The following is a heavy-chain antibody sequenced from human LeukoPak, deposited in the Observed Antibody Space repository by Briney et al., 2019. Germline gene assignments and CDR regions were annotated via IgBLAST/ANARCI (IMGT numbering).Heavy chain of an antibody. Sequence: ASVKVSCKASGYTFTSYDINWVRQATGQGLEWMGWMNPNSGNTGYAQKFQGGVTMTRNTSISTAYMELSSLRSEDTAVYYCARGRAGYCSGGSCQTFDPWGQGTLVTVSS. J-gene: IGHJ5*02. CDR2: MNPNSGNT. D-gene: IGHD2-15*01. V-gene: IGHV1-8*01. CDR1: GYTFTSYD. CDR3: ARGRAGYCSGGSCQTFDP.